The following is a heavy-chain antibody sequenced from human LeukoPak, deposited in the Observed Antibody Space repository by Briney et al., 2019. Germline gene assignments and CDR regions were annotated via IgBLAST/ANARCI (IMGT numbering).Heavy chain of an antibody. D-gene: IGHD3-22*01. CDR2: FYHSAST. V-gene: IGHV4-61*03. J-gene: IGHJ4*02. CDR1: GGSISSGDYY. Sequence: PSETLSLTCTVSGGSISSGDYYWSWIRQPPGKGLEWMGYFYHSASTNYNPSLKSRVTISVDTSKNHFSLKLSSVTAADTAVYYCARGQWLPVFDFWGQGTLVTVSS. CDR3: ARGQWLPVFDF.